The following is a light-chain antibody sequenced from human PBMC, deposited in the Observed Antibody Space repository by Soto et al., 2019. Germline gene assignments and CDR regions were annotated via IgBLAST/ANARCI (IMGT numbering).Light chain of an antibody. V-gene: IGKV3D-20*02. CDR2: GAS. CDR1: QSISSSF. J-gene: IGKJ5*01. Sequence: EIVLTQSPGTLSLSPGERATLPCRASQSISSSFLAWYQQRPGQSPRLIVYGASSRATGIPDRFSGSGSETDFTLTISSLEPEDFAVYYCQQRYSWPPITFGQGTRLEIK. CDR3: QQRYSWPPIT.